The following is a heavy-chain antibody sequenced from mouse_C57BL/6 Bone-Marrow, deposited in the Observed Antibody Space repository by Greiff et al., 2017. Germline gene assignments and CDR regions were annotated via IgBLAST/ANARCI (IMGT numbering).Heavy chain of an antibody. CDR2: IWTGGGT. CDR3: ARKCSYNAMDY. Sequence: QVQLKESGPGLVAPSQSLSITCTVSGFSLTSYAISWVRQPPGKGLEWLGFIWTGGGTNYNSALQSSLSISKDNSKSQVFLKMNSLQPDNTARDYCARKCSYNAMDYWGQGTSVTVSS. J-gene: IGHJ4*01. CDR1: GFSLTSYA. V-gene: IGHV2-9-1*01.